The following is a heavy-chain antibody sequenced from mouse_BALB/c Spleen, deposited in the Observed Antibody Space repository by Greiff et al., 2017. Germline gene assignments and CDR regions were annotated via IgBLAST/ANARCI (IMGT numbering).Heavy chain of an antibody. J-gene: IGHJ2*01. CDR2: ISSGGSYT. Sequence: EVKVVESGGDLVKPGGSLKLSCAASGFTFSSYGMSWVRQTPDKRLEWVATISSGGSYTYYPDSVKGRFTISRDNAKNTLYLQMSSLKSEDTAMYYCARHDDYYFDYWGQGTTLTVSS. CDR1: GFTFSSYG. V-gene: IGHV5-6*01. D-gene: IGHD2-4*01. CDR3: ARHDDYYFDY.